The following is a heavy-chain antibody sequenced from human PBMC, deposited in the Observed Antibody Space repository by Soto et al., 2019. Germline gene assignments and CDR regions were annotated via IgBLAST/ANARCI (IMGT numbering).Heavy chain of an antibody. Sequence: QVQLVESGGGVVQPGRSLTLSCAASGFTFSDYGMHWVRQTTGKGLEWVAIIWYDGSQKYYADSVKGRFTISRDNHKNILFLQMNSLRAEDTAVYFCARAFSFFYGSGSFYHYHFDSWGQGTLVTVSS. D-gene: IGHD3-10*01. CDR3: ARAFSFFYGSGSFYHYHFDS. J-gene: IGHJ4*02. CDR2: IWYDGSQK. CDR1: GFTFSDYG. V-gene: IGHV3-33*01.